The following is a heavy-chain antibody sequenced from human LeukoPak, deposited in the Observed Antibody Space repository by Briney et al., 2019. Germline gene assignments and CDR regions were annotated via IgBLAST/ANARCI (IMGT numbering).Heavy chain of an antibody. Sequence: SVKVSCKASGGTFSSYAISWVRQAPGQGLEWMGGIIPIFGTANYAQKFQGRVTITADKSTSTAYMELSSLRSEDTAVYYCARERPGYSSGWRAFDYWGQGTLVTVSS. V-gene: IGHV1-69*06. CDR2: IIPIFGTA. CDR3: ARERPGYSSGWRAFDY. CDR1: GGTFSSYA. D-gene: IGHD6-19*01. J-gene: IGHJ4*02.